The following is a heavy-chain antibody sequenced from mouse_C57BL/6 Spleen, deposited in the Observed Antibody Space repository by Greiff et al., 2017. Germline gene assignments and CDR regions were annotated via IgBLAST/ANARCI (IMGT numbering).Heavy chain of an antibody. D-gene: IGHD1-1*01. CDR1: GYAFSSYW. V-gene: IGHV1-80*01. CDR2: IYPGDGDT. Sequence: VKLQESGAELVKPGASVKISCKASGYAFSSYWMNWVKQRPGKGLEWIGQIYPGDGDTNYNGKFKGKATLTADKSSSTAYMQLSSLTSEDSAVYFCARSKVYYYGSSYGYFDVWGTGTTVTVSS. J-gene: IGHJ1*03. CDR3: ARSKVYYYGSSYGYFDV.